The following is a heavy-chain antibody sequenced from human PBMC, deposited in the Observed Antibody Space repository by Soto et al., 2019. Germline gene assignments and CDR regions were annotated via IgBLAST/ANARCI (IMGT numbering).Heavy chain of an antibody. D-gene: IGHD5-12*01. CDR3: ARELEGGYSGYEIYTWFDP. CDR1: GYTFTSYA. CDR2: INAGNGNT. Sequence: GASVKVSCKASGYTFTSYAMHWVRQAPGQRLEWMGWINAGNGNTKYSQKFQGRVTITRDTSASTAYMELSSLRSEDTAVYYCARELEGGYSGYEIYTWFDPLCQGTLVTISS. J-gene: IGHJ5*02. V-gene: IGHV1-3*01.